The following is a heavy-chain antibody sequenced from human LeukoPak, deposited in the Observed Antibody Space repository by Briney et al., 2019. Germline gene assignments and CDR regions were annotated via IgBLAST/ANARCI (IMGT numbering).Heavy chain of an antibody. CDR2: IYHSGST. J-gene: IGHJ4*02. CDR1: GDSISSGDYY. Sequence: SETLSLTCTVSGDSISSGDYYWGWIRQPPGKGLEWIGSIYHSGSTYYNPSLKSRVTISVDTSKNQFSLKLSSVTAADTAVYYCARSTGYSYGSGFYWGQGTLVTVSS. CDR3: ARSTGYSYGSGFY. V-gene: IGHV4-38-2*02. D-gene: IGHD5-18*01.